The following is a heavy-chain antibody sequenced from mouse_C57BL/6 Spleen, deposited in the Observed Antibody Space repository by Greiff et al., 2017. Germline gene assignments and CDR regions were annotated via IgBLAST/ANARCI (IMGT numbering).Heavy chain of an antibody. CDR2: INPYNGGT. J-gene: IGHJ2*01. V-gene: IGHV1-19*01. Sequence: VQLQQSGPVLVKPGASVKMSCKASGYTFTDYYMNWVKQSHGKSLEWIGVINPYNGGTSYNQKFKGKATLTVDKSSSTAYMELNSLTSEDSAVYYCARHPYYYGSSTDYWGQGTTLTVSS. D-gene: IGHD1-1*01. CDR3: ARHPYYYGSSTDY. CDR1: GYTFTDYY.